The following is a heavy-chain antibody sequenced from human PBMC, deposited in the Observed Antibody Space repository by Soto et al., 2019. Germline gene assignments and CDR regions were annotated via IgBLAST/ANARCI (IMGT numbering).Heavy chain of an antibody. CDR3: ARVQYFEWHFDL. V-gene: IGHV3-11*01. J-gene: IGHJ2*01. D-gene: IGHD3-3*01. CDR1: GFSFSDFY. CDR2: ISDSSRTI. Sequence: QVQLVDSGGGLVKPGGSLRLSCAASGFSFSDFYMTWIRQAPGKGLEWISYISDSSRTIYYADSVKGRFTISRDNAKNSLYLQMNSLRAVDTAVYYCARVQYFEWHFDLWGRGTLVTVSS.